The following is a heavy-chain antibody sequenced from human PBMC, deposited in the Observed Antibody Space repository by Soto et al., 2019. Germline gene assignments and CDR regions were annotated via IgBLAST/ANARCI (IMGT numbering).Heavy chain of an antibody. D-gene: IGHD4-17*01. CDR1: GFTFRNYA. J-gene: IGHJ5*02. CDR2: LLRSGSSA. Sequence: GGSLRLSCAASGFTFRNYAMTWARQAPGKGLEWVSSLLRSGSSAYYADSVRGRFTISSDTSANSLYLQMDNLRAEDTAIYYCAKDAISGDGIWLMDSWGQGTVVTVSS. V-gene: IGHV3-23*01. CDR3: AKDAISGDGIWLMDS.